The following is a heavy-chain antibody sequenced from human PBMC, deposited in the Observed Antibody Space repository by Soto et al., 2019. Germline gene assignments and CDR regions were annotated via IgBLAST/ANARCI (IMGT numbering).Heavy chain of an antibody. D-gene: IGHD1-1*01. CDR3: ARDQSWHDLVWCFDP. Sequence: ASVKVSCKAIGYSFTSHYIHWVRQAPGQGLEWMGTIYPGGVNIGYAQKFQGRVTMTKDTSTTTVYMELNSLTSEDTAVYYCARDQSWHDLVWCFDPWGQ. J-gene: IGHJ5*02. V-gene: IGHV1-46*03. CDR2: IYPGGVNI. CDR1: GYSFTSHY.